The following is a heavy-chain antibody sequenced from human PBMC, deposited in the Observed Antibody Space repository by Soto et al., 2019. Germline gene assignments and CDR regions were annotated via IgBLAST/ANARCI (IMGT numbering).Heavy chain of an antibody. CDR2: IYYSGST. J-gene: IGHJ4*02. V-gene: IGHV4-39*01. Sequence: SETLSLTGTVSGGSISSSSYYWGRIRQPPGKGLEWIGSIYYSGSTYYDPFLKSRVTISVDTSKNQFSLKLSSVTAADTAVYYCATRVYDFWSGLLDYWGQGTLVTVSS. CDR3: ATRVYDFWSGLLDY. CDR1: GGSISSSSYY. D-gene: IGHD3-3*01.